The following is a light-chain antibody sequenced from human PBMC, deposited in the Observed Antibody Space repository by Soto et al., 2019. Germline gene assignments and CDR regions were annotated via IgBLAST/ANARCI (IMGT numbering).Light chain of an antibody. J-gene: IGKJ5*01. CDR2: DAS. CDR3: QQRSIWPLT. V-gene: IGKV3-11*01. CDR1: QSLRSD. Sequence: EIVLTQSPATLSVSPGERATLSCRASQSLRSDLAWYQQKPGQAPRLLIYDASNRATGIPARFSGSGSGTGFTLTISSLEAEDFAVYYCQQRSIWPLTFGQGTRLEIK.